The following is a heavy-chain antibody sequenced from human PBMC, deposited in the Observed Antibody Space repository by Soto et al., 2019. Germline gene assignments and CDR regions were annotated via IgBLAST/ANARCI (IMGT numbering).Heavy chain of an antibody. CDR3: VRDYYDTSGYPNTFDM. V-gene: IGHV3-21*01. CDR1: GFTLSRHT. D-gene: IGHD3-22*01. J-gene: IGHJ3*02. Sequence: GGSLRLSCAATGFTLSRHTMNWVRQAPGKGLEWVSFIGSRTSDIYYADSVKGRFTISRDNAKNSLYLDLTRLRAEDTAVYFCVRDYYDTSGYPNTFDMWGQGTMVTVSS. CDR2: IGSRTSDI.